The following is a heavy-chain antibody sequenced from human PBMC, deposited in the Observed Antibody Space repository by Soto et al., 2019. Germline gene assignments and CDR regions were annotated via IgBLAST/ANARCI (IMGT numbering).Heavy chain of an antibody. Sequence: QVQLVQSGAEVKKPGSSVKVSCKASGGTFSSYAISWVRQAPGQGLEWMGGIIPIFGTANYAQKFQGRVTITADESTSPAYMELSSLRSEDTAVYYCESLLGVPVVVPAAGWFDPWGQGTLVTVSS. V-gene: IGHV1-69*01. J-gene: IGHJ5*02. D-gene: IGHD2-2*01. CDR3: ESLLGVPVVVPAAGWFDP. CDR1: GGTFSSYA. CDR2: IIPIFGTA.